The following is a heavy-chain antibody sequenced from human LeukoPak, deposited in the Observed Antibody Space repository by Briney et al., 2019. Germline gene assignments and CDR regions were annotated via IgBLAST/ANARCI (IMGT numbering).Heavy chain of an antibody. CDR2: IYYSGST. J-gene: IGHJ4*02. CDR3: ARVLRYFDWLSTFDY. V-gene: IGHV4-39*07. D-gene: IGHD3-9*01. CDR1: GGSISSSSYY. Sequence: SETLSLTCTVSGGSISSSSYYWGWIRQPPGKGLEWIGSIYYSGSTYYNPSLKSRVTISVDTSKNQFSLKLSSVTAADTAVYYCARVLRYFDWLSTFDYWGQGTLVTVSS.